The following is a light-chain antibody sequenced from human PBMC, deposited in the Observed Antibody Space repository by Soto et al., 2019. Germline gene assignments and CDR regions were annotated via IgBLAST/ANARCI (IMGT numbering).Light chain of an antibody. CDR2: DVS. J-gene: IGLJ3*02. Sequence: QSALTQPASVPGSPGQSITISCTGTSSDVGAYNLVSWYQQHPGRAPKLFIFDVSDRPSGVSTRFSGSKSGNTASLTISGLQAEDEAFYYCSSYTNTSTLMFGGGTKLTVL. CDR3: SSYTNTSTLM. V-gene: IGLV2-14*02. CDR1: SSDVGAYNL.